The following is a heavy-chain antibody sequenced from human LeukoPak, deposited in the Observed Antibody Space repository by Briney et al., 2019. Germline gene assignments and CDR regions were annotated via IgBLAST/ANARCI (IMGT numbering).Heavy chain of an antibody. CDR1: GFTVSSNY. CDR2: IYSGGST. V-gene: IGHV3-53*01. J-gene: IGHJ6*03. CDR3: ARGHYYYYYMDV. Sequence: GSLRLSCAASGFTVSSNYMSWVRQAPGKGLEWVSVIYSGGSTYYADSVKGRFTISRDNSKNTLYLQMNSLRAEDTAVYYCARGHYYYYYMDVWGKGTTVTVSS.